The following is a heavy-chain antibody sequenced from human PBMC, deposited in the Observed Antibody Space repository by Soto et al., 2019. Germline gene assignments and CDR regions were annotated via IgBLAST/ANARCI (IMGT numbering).Heavy chain of an antibody. CDR1: GFTFSSYS. V-gene: IGHV3-21*01. CDR2: ISSSSSYI. CDR3: ARDNGPFNYDFWSGYQFDY. J-gene: IGHJ4*02. D-gene: IGHD3-3*01. Sequence: GGSLRLSCAASGFTFSSYSMNWVRQAPGKGLEWVSSISSSSSYIYYADSVKGRFTISRDNAKNSLYLQMNSLRAEDTAVYYCARDNGPFNYDFWSGYQFDYWGQGTLVTVSS.